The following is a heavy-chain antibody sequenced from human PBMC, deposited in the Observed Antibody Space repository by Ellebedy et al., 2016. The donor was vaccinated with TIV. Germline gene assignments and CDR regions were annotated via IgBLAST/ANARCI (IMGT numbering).Heavy chain of an antibody. V-gene: IGHV4-59*11. CDR3: AREVRSGLRFINWFDP. CDR2: VYYSGII. J-gene: IGHJ5*02. CDR1: GVSIRSHY. Sequence: GSLRLXXTVSGVSIRSHYWAWLRQPPGKGLEWIGNVYYSGIISYTPSLESRVTMSVDTSNNQFSLNVTSVTAADTAVYYCAREVRSGLRFINWFDPWGQGIQVTVSS. D-gene: IGHD4-17*01.